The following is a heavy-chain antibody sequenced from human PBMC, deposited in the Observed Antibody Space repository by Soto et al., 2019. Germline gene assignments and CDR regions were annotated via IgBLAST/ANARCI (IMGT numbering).Heavy chain of an antibody. V-gene: IGHV1-2*02. CDR2: INPNNGRT. Sequence: GASVKVSCKASGSRFTGYYIHWVRQAPGQGPEWMGWINPNNGRTNVAQHFQGRVTLTRDTSIRTAYMELTRLRSYDTAVYYCAPSGPDLLTGYLRENMDVWGQGTSVTVSS. CDR3: APSGPDLLTGYLRENMDV. CDR1: GSRFTGYY. J-gene: IGHJ6*02. D-gene: IGHD3-9*01.